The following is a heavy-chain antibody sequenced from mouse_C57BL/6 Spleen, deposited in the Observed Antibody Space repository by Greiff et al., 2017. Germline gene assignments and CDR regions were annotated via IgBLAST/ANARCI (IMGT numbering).Heavy chain of an antibody. Sequence: VQLKESGGGLVKPGGSLKLSCAASGFTFSSYAMSWVRQTPEKRLEWVATISDGGSYTYYPDNVKGRFTISRDNAKNNLYLQMSHLKSEDTAMYYCARKAQASWFAYWGQGTLVTVSA. D-gene: IGHD3-2*02. V-gene: IGHV5-4*01. CDR1: GFTFSSYA. CDR3: ARKAQASWFAY. CDR2: ISDGGSYT. J-gene: IGHJ3*01.